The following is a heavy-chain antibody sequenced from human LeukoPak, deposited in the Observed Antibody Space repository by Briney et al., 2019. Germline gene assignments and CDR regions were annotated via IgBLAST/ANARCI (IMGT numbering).Heavy chain of an antibody. CDR3: STTVTTLFDY. J-gene: IGHJ4*02. Sequence: PGGSLRLSCAASGFTFSSYAMRWVRQAPGKGLEWVSAISGSGGSTYYADSVKGRFTISRDNFKNTLYLQMNSLRAEDTAVYYCSTTVTTLFDYWGQGTLVTVSS. V-gene: IGHV3-23*01. CDR2: ISGSGGST. D-gene: IGHD4-17*01. CDR1: GFTFSSYA.